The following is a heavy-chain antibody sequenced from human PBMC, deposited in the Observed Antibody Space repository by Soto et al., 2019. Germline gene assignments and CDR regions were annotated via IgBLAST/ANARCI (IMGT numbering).Heavy chain of an antibody. D-gene: IGHD1-1*01. CDR1: GFMFSSAW. CDR3: VEGWNDF. J-gene: IGHJ4*02. CDR2: IKSKNDGGAA. Sequence: EVQVVESGGDLVEPGGSLRLSCVTSGFMFSSAWMSWVRQGPGKGLEWVARIKSKNDGGAADYAAPVNGRFSISRDDLKSTVYLQMTSLRAEDTALYYCVEGWNDFWGQGTLVTVSS. V-gene: IGHV3-15*01.